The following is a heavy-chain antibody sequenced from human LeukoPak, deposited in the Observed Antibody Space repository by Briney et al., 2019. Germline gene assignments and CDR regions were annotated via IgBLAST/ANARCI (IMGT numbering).Heavy chain of an antibody. J-gene: IGHJ5*02. V-gene: IGHV4-59*12. D-gene: IGHD2-2*01. CDR1: GDSISTYY. Sequence: SETLPLTCTVSGDSISTYYWSWIRQPPGKGLEWIGYIYHSGSTYYNPSLKSRVTISVDRSKNQFSLKLSSVTAADTAVYYCARERLYCSSTSCPGSWFDPWGQGTLVTVSS. CDR2: IYHSGST. CDR3: ARERLYCSSTSCPGSWFDP.